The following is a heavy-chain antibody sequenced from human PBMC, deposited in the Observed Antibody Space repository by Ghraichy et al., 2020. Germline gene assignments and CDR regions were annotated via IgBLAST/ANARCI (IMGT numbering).Heavy chain of an antibody. CDR1: GGSIDSTNW. V-gene: IGHV4-4*02. D-gene: IGHD3-10*01. CDR3: ARSRTGWFDP. Sequence: SETLSLTCGVSGGSIDSTNWWSWVRQSPGKGLEWIGEVFPSGSTNYNPSLKSRVTISVDKSENQFSMTLHSVTAADTAVYYCARSRTGWFDPWGQGFLCTVSS. CDR2: VFPSGST. J-gene: IGHJ5*02.